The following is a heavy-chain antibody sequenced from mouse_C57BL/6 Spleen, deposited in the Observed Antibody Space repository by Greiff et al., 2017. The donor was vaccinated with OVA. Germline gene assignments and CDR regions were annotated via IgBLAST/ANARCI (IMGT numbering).Heavy chain of an antibody. Sequence: QVQLQQSGPELVKPGASVKISCKASGYAFSSSWLNWVKQRPGTGLEWIGRIYPGDGDTNYNGKFKGKATLTADKSSSTAYMQLSSLTSEDSAVYFCARSRGWDEDDWGQGTTLTVSS. CDR3: ARSRGWDEDD. CDR1: GYAFSSSW. D-gene: IGHD4-1*01. CDR2: IYPGDGDT. J-gene: IGHJ2*01. V-gene: IGHV1-82*01.